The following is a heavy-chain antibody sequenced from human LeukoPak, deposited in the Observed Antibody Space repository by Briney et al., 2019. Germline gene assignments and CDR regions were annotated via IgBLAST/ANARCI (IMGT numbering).Heavy chain of an antibody. CDR2: IIPILGTA. J-gene: IGHJ4*02. CDR1: GGTFSSYA. D-gene: IGHD3-10*01. Sequence: SVKVSCKASGGTFSSYAISWVRQAPGQGLEWMGGIIPILGTANYAQKFQGRVTITADESTSTAYMELSSLRSEDTAVYYCARASPPYYGSGSYSCFDYWGQGTLVTVSS. CDR3: ARASPPYYGSGSYSCFDY. V-gene: IGHV1-69*13.